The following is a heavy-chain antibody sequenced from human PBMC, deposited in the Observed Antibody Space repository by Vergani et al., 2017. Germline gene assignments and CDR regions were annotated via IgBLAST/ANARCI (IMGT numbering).Heavy chain of an antibody. Sequence: EVQLVQSGAEVKKPGESLKISCQISGYSFTNYWIGWVRQLPGKGLEWMGIIHPADSATRYSPSFQGQVTISVDKSISTAYLQRSSLRASDSAMYYCARLYARDSSGSKYFDYWGQGTLVTVSS. CDR1: GYSFTNYW. CDR3: ARLYARDSSGSKYFDY. D-gene: IGHD3-22*01. J-gene: IGHJ4*02. CDR2: IHPADSAT. V-gene: IGHV5-51*01.